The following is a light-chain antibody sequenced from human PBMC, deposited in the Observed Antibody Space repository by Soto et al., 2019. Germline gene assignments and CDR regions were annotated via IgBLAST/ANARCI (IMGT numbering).Light chain of an antibody. V-gene: IGKV4-1*01. CDR2: WAS. Sequence: DIVLTQSPVSLAVSLGERATITCKSSQSILYSSTNRNYLAWYQQKPGQPPKLLISWASTRESGVPDRFSGSGSGTEFTLTISSMPAEDVAVYYCQQYYTTPAITFRQGTRLGIK. J-gene: IGKJ5*01. CDR1: QSILYSSTNRNY. CDR3: QQYYTTPAIT.